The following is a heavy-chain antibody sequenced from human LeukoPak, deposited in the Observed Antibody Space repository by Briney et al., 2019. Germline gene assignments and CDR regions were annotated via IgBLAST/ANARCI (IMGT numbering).Heavy chain of an antibody. D-gene: IGHD4-17*01. CDR2: IKQDGTEI. Sequence: GGSLRLSCAASGFTFSSYWMSWVRQAPGKGPEWVANIKQDGTEIYYMDSVKGRFTISRDNAKNSLYLQMNSLRAEDTAVYYCARDIDNGDYVVYWGQGTLVTVSS. V-gene: IGHV3-7*03. CDR1: GFTFSSYW. CDR3: ARDIDNGDYVVY. J-gene: IGHJ4*02.